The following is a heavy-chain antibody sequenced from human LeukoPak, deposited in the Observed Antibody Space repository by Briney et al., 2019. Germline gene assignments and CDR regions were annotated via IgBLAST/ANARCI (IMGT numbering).Heavy chain of an antibody. J-gene: IGHJ4*02. Sequence: VKVSCKASGGTFSSYTISWVRQAPGQGLEWMGRIIPILGIANYAQKFQGRVTITADESTSTAYTELSSLRSEDTAVYYCARDYCGGDCYYFEYFDYWGQGTLVTVSS. CDR3: ARDYCGGDCYYFEYFDY. CDR1: GGTFSSYT. V-gene: IGHV1-69*04. CDR2: IIPILGIA. D-gene: IGHD2-21*01.